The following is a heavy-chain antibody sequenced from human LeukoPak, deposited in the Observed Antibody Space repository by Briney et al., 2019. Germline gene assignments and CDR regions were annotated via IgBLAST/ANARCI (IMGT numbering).Heavy chain of an antibody. Sequence: GGSLRLSCAASKFSFTSYWMHWVQQAPGKGLVWVSRINPDGSRTNYADSVEGRFTISRDNAKNTLYLQMNSLRAEDTAVYYCARVLLGSWDWFDPWGQGTQVTVSS. CDR3: ARVLLGSWDWFDP. CDR1: KFSFTSYW. V-gene: IGHV3-74*01. D-gene: IGHD3-10*01. J-gene: IGHJ5*02. CDR2: INPDGSRT.